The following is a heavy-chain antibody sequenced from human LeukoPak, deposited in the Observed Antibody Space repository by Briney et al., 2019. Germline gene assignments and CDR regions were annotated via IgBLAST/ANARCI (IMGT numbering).Heavy chain of an antibody. CDR2: ISYDGNYK. CDR1: GFIFSSYA. V-gene: IGHV3-30-3*01. D-gene: IGHD3-9*01. Sequence: SGGSLRLSCVASGFIFSSYALHWVRQAPGKRLEWVAVISYDGNYKYYADSVKGRFTISRDNSKNTLFLQMNSLRPEDTAVYYCARGEYDLLTGVYDTYGIDVWGQGTTVTVSS. J-gene: IGHJ6*02. CDR3: ARGEYDLLTGVYDTYGIDV.